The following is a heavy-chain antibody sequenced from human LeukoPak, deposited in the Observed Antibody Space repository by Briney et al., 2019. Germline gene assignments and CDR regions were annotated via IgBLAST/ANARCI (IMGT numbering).Heavy chain of an antibody. Sequence: GGSLRLSCAASGFTFSSYSMNWVRQAPGKGLEWVSSISSSSSYIYYADSVKGRFTISRDNAKNSLYLQMNSLRAEDTAVYYCARNRLLWPPDYWGQGTLATVSS. D-gene: IGHD3-10*01. CDR3: ARNRLLWPPDY. CDR2: ISSSSSYI. J-gene: IGHJ4*02. V-gene: IGHV3-21*01. CDR1: GFTFSSYS.